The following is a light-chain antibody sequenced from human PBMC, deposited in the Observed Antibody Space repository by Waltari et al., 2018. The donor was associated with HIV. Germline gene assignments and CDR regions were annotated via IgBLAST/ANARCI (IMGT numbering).Light chain of an antibody. V-gene: IGKV3-15*01. CDR3: HQYNNWPRT. J-gene: IGKJ1*01. CDR1: QSISNN. Sequence: EIVMTQSPATFSVSQGERATLSCRPSQSISNNVAWYQQKPGQAPRRLINATSTRATGIPARFSGSGSGTEFTLTISSLQSEDLAVYYCHQYNNWPRTFGQGTKVEIK. CDR2: ATS.